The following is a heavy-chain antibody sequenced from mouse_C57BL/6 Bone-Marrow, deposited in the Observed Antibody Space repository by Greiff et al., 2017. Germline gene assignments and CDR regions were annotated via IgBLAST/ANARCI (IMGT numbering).Heavy chain of an antibody. CDR3: TYSNSYGY. V-gene: IGHV14-4*01. Sequence: VQLQQSGAELVRPGASVKLSCTASGFNIKDDYMHWVKQRPEQGLEWIGWIDPENGDTEYASKFQGKATITAYTSSNTAYLQLSSLTSEDTSVYYCTYSNSYGYWGQGTTLTVSS. J-gene: IGHJ2*01. CDR2: IDPENGDT. D-gene: IGHD1-1*01. CDR1: GFNIKDDY.